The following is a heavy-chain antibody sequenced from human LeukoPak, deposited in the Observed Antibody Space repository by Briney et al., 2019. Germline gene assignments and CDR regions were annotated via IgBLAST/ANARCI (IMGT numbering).Heavy chain of an antibody. V-gene: IGHV4-34*01. D-gene: IGHD3-16*02. Sequence: ASETLSLTCAVYGGSFSGYYWSWIRQPPGKGLEWIGEINHSGSTNYNPSPKSRVTISVDTSKNQFSLKLSSVTAADTAVYYCARGPTPYDYVWGSYRPYYYYYYMDVWGKGTTVTVSS. CDR1: GGSFSGYY. CDR3: ARGPTPYDYVWGSYRPYYYYYYMDV. CDR2: INHSGST. J-gene: IGHJ6*03.